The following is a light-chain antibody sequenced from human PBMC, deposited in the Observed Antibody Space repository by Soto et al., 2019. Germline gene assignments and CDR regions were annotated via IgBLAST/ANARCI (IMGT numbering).Light chain of an antibody. Sequence: QSALTQPASVSGSPGQSITISCTGTSGDVGAYDFVSWYQQHPGKAPRLMIYNVNNRPAGASNRFSGSKSGSTASLTISTLQAEDEADYYCASFTNNYSYVFGAGTKVTV. CDR2: NVN. CDR3: ASFTNNYSYV. CDR1: SGDVGAYDF. V-gene: IGLV2-14*01. J-gene: IGLJ1*01.